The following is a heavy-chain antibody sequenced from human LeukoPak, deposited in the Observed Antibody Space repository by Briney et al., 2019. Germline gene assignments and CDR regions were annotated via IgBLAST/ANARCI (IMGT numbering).Heavy chain of an antibody. CDR3: ARQSDYGSLYYYYGMDV. V-gene: IGHV4-39*01. Sequence: NPSETLSLTCTVSGXSISRSSYYWGWIRQPPGKGLDWIGSIYYSGSTYYNPSLKSRVTISVDTSKNQFSLKLSSVTAADTAVYYCARQSDYGSLYYYYGMDVWGQGTTVTVSS. CDR2: IYYSGST. D-gene: IGHD3-10*01. J-gene: IGHJ6*02. CDR1: GXSISRSSYY.